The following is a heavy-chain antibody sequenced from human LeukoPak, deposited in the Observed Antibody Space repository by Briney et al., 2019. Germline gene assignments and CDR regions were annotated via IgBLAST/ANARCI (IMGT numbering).Heavy chain of an antibody. D-gene: IGHD3-10*01. J-gene: IGHJ5*02. CDR2: IWYDGSNK. CDR3: AKDLLWFGELSGNWFDP. V-gene: IGHV3-33*06. CDR1: GFTFSTYA. Sequence: GGSLRLSCAASGFTFSTYAVNWVRQAPGKGLEGVAVIWYDGSNKYYADSVKGRFTISRDNSKNTLYLQMNSLRAEDTAVYYCAKDLLWFGELSGNWFDPWGQGTLVTVSS.